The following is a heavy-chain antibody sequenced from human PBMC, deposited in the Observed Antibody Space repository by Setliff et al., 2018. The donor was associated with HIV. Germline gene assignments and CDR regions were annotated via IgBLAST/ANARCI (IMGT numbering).Heavy chain of an antibody. CDR2: ISSDGSTT. V-gene: IGHV3-74*01. CDR1: GFTFNSYW. D-gene: IGHD1-1*01. Sequence: PGGSLRLSCAASGFTFNSYWMHWVRQAPGKGLVWVSRISSDGSTTNYADSVKGRFTISRDNAKNTLDLQMNSLRAEDTAVYYCARGSDTTGSPPELDPWGQGTLVTVS. J-gene: IGHJ5*02. CDR3: ARGSDTTGSPPELDP.